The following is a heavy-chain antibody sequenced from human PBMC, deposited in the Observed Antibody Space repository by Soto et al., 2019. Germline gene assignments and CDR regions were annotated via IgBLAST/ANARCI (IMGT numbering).Heavy chain of an antibody. CDR1: GYRFSIYW. D-gene: IGHD2-8*01. J-gene: IGHJ6*02. Sequence: GESLKISCKGSGYRFSIYWIAWVRQMPGKGLEWMGIIYPGDSDTRYSPSFQGQVTFSVDKSNNTAYLQWSSLKASDTAMYYCARQGSNGAYYYYGMDVWGQGTAVTVSS. CDR3: ARQGSNGAYYYYGMDV. CDR2: IYPGDSDT. V-gene: IGHV5-51*01.